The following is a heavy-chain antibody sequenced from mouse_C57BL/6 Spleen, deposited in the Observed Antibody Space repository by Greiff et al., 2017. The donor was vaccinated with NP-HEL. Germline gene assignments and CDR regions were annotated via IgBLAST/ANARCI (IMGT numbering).Heavy chain of an antibody. V-gene: IGHV1-18*01. D-gene: IGHD1-1*01. J-gene: IGHJ4*01. CDR1: GYTFTDYN. CDR2: INPNNGGT. Sequence: VQRVESGPELVKPGASVKIPCKASGYTFTDYNMDWVKQSHGKSLEWIGDINPNNGGTIYNQKFKGKATLTVDKSSSTAYMELRSLTSEDTAVYYCARSITTVVATGRNAMDYWGQGTSVTVSS. CDR3: ARSITTVVATGRNAMDY.